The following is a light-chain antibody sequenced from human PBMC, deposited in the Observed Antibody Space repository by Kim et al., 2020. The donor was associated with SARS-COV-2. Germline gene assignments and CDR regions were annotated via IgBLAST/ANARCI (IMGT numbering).Light chain of an antibody. CDR3: SSYSTVTSGV. CDR2: DVS. Sequence: QSALTQPASVSGSPGQSITISCTGASSDIGYYNYVSWYQQHPGKVPKLIIYDVSSRPSGISNRFSGSKSGNTASLSISGLQAEDEADYYCSSYSTVTSGVFGGGTQLTVL. CDR1: SSDIGYYNY. J-gene: IGLJ3*02. V-gene: IGLV2-14*03.